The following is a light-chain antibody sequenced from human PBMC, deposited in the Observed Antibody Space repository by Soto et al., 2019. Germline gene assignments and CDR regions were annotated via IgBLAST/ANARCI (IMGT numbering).Light chain of an antibody. CDR3: QQYNNWWT. V-gene: IGKV3-15*01. J-gene: IGKJ1*01. CDR1: QSVGSN. Sequence: IVMTQSPATLSVSPGERATLSCRASQSVGSNVAWYQQKPGQAPRLLIYGASTRAAGIPARFSGSGSGTEFTLTISKLQSEDFAVYYCQQYNNWWTFGQGTKVEIK. CDR2: GAS.